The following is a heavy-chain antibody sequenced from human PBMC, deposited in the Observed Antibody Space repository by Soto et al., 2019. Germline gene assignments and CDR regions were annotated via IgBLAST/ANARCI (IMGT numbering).Heavy chain of an antibody. V-gene: IGHV4-31*03. D-gene: IGHD2-2*01. CDR3: ARTKTSSTSFHVDY. Sequence: QVQLQESGPGLVKPSQTLSLTCTVSGGSISSGDYYWTWIRQHPGKGLEWIGYIYYSGSTKHNPSLKSRITISVDTSKNQLSLKLNSVTASDTAVYYCARTKTSSTSFHVDYWGQGTQVTVSS. CDR2: IYYSGST. CDR1: GGSISSGDYY. J-gene: IGHJ4*02.